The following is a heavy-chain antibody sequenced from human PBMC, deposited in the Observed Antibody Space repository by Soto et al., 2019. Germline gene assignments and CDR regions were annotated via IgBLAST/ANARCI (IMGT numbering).Heavy chain of an antibody. CDR3: ARDRDYSGYDLFDY. CDR1: GYTFTGYY. J-gene: IGHJ4*02. V-gene: IGHV1-2*04. D-gene: IGHD5-12*01. CDR2: INPNSGGT. Sequence: ASVKVSCKASGYTFTGYYMHWVRQAPGQGLEWMGWINPNSGGTNYAQKFQGWVTMTRDTSISTAYMELSRLRSDDTAVYYCARDRDYSGYDLFDYWGQGTLVTVSS.